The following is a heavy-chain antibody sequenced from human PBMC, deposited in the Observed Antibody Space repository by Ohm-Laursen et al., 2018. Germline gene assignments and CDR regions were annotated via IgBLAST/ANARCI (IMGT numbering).Heavy chain of an antibody. J-gene: IGHJ4*02. CDR1: GFTFSSYG. CDR3: ALGSRYYFDY. V-gene: IGHV3-30*03. Sequence: SLRLSCAASGFTFSSYGMHWVRQAPGKGLEWVAVISYDGSNKYYADSVKGRFTISRDNSKNTLYLQMNSLRSEDTAVYYCALGSRYYFDYWGQGTLVTVSS. CDR2: ISYDGSNK.